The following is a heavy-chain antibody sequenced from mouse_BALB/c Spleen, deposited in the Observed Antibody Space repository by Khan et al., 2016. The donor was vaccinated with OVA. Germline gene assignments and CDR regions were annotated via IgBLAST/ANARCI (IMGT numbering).Heavy chain of an antibody. V-gene: IGHV1-81*01. J-gene: IGHJ2*01. CDR1: GYTFTYYV. CDR2: IYPGSDNA. Sequence: VQLKQSGPELVKPGASVKMSCKASGYTFTYYVITWVKQRTGQGLEWIGEIYPGSDNAYYNERFKGKATLTADKSSNTTHMQLRSLTSEDSAVYFCARGDGYYVYFDYGGQGTTLTVSS. CDR3: ARGDGYYVYFDY. D-gene: IGHD2-3*01.